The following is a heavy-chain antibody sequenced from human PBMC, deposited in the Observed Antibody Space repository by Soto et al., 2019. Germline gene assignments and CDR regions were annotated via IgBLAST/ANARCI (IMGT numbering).Heavy chain of an antibody. V-gene: IGHV1-18*01. Sequence: QVQLVQSGAEVKKPGASVKVSCKASGYTLTSHGISWVRQAPGQGLEWMGWISAYNGNPNYAQKLQGRVTMTTDTSTSTPYTELRRLRSDDTAVYYSAREGGPSRVPWEYYYGLAVWGHGTTVTVS. J-gene: IGHJ6*02. CDR1: GYTLTSHG. CDR3: AREGGPSRVPWEYYYGLAV. CDR2: ISAYNGNP. D-gene: IGHD1-26*01.